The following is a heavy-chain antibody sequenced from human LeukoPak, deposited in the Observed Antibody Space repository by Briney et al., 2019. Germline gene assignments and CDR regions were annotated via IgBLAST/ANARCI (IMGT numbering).Heavy chain of an antibody. CDR1: GGTFSSYV. CDR2: IIPIFGTA. V-gene: IGHV1-69*13. Sequence: ASVKVSCKASGGTFSSYVISWVRQAPGQGLEWMGGIIPIFGTANYAQKFQGRVTITADESTSTAYMELSSLRSEDTAVYYCARGNFWSGFQVRHYYYYGMDVWGQGTTVTVSS. J-gene: IGHJ6*02. CDR3: ARGNFWSGFQVRHYYYYGMDV. D-gene: IGHD3-3*01.